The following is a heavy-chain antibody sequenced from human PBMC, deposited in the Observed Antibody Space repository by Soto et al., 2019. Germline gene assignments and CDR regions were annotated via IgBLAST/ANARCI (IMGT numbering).Heavy chain of an antibody. V-gene: IGHV3-21*01. Sequence: PGGSLRLSFAASGYTFSSYSMNWVRQAPGKGLEWVSSISSSSSYIYYADSVKGRFTISRDNAKNSLYLQMNSLRAEDTAVYYCASLSVYNWNDFLPPFLENPYYYMDVWGKGTTVTVSS. J-gene: IGHJ6*03. CDR2: ISSSSSYI. CDR3: ASLSVYNWNDFLPPFLENPYYYMDV. D-gene: IGHD1-1*01. CDR1: GYTFSSYS.